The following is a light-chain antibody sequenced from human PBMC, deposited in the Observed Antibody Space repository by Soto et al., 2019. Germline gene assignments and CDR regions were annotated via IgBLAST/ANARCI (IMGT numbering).Light chain of an antibody. V-gene: IGKV3-15*01. Sequence: EIVMTQSPATLSVSPGERATLSCRASQSVSSNLAWYQQKPGQAPRLLIYGASTRATGIPARFSGSGSGTEFILTISSLQSGDFAVYYCQQYDNWWTFGQGTRVDIK. CDR2: GAS. J-gene: IGKJ1*01. CDR1: QSVSSN. CDR3: QQYDNWWT.